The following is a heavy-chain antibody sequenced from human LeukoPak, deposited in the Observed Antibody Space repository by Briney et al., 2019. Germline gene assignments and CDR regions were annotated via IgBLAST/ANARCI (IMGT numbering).Heavy chain of an antibody. CDR2: IYHSGSA. J-gene: IGHJ4*02. D-gene: IGHD5-18*01. Sequence: SETLSLTCTVSGYSISSGYYWGWIRQPPGEGLEWIGSIYHSGSAYYNPSLKSRVTISVDTSKNQFSLKLSSVTAADTAVYYCARVGGYSYGYVGPYFDYWGQGTLVTVSS. CDR1: GYSISSGYY. CDR3: ARVGGYSYGYVGPYFDY. V-gene: IGHV4-38-2*02.